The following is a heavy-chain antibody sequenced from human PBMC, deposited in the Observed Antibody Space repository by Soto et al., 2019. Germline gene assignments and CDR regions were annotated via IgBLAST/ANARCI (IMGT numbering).Heavy chain of an antibody. CDR1: GYTFTSYY. Sequence: QVQLVQSGAEVKKPGASVKVSCKASGYTFTSYYMHWVRQAPGQGLEWMGIINPSGGSTSYAQKFQGRVTMTRDTSTSTVYMELSSLRSEDTAVYYCARDGLRTYYDSSGYYEAYWGQGTLVTVSS. D-gene: IGHD3-22*01. V-gene: IGHV1-46*01. CDR3: ARDGLRTYYDSSGYYEAY. CDR2: INPSGGST. J-gene: IGHJ4*02.